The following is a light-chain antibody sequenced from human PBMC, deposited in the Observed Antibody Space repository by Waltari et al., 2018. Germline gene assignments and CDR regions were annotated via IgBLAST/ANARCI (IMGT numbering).Light chain of an antibody. CDR2: DVS. J-gene: IGLJ2*01. V-gene: IGLV2-14*03. CDR3: SSYSSSTTPLI. CDR1: SSDVGVYNY. Sequence: QSALTQPASVSGSPGQSITISCIGTSSDVGVYNYVSWYQQHPGKPPKLMIYDVSNRPSGVSSRFSGSKSGNTASLTISGRQAEDEADYYCSSYSSSTTPLIFGGGTKLTVL.